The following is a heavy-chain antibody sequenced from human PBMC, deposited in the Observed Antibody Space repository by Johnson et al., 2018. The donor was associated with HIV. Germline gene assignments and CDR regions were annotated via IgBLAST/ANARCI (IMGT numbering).Heavy chain of an antibody. CDR2: IWYDGSNK. J-gene: IGHJ3*01. Sequence: QVQLVESGGGLIQPGGSLRLSCAASGFTFSRYGMHWVRQAPGKGLEWVAVIWYDGSNKNYTESVKGRFSISRDNPKNTLYLQMNSLRAEDTATYYCAKSPGKDNGGNSGGIDFWGQGTRVTVSS. CDR1: GFTFSRYG. D-gene: IGHD4-23*01. CDR3: AKSPGKDNGGNSGGIDF. V-gene: IGHV3-33*03.